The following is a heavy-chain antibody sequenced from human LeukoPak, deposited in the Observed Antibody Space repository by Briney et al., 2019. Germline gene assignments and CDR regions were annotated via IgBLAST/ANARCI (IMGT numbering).Heavy chain of an antibody. J-gene: IGHJ4*02. Sequence: GVSLRLSCAASGIPFTRNGMHWVRQAPGKGLEWVSAIDGSGTITYYADSVKGRFAISRDNSKNTLYLQMNSLRPEDTAVYSCARTSPVTANFDSWSQGTLVIVSS. CDR2: IDGSGTIT. CDR3: ARTSPVTANFDS. V-gene: IGHV3-23*01. CDR1: GIPFTRNG. D-gene: IGHD4-11*01.